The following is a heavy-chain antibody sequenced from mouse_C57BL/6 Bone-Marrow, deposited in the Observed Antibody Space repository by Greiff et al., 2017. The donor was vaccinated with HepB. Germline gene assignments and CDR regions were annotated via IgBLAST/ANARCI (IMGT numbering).Heavy chain of an antibody. Sequence: QVQLKQPGAELVKPGASVKMSCKASGYTFTSYWITWVKQRPGQGLEWIGDIYPGSGSTNYNEKFKSKATLTVDTSSSTAYMQLSNLTSEDSAVYYCAILYYDYDDDYWGQGTTLTVSS. CDR1: GYTFTSYW. V-gene: IGHV1-55*01. CDR3: AILYYDYDDDY. D-gene: IGHD2-4*01. CDR2: IYPGSGST. J-gene: IGHJ2*01.